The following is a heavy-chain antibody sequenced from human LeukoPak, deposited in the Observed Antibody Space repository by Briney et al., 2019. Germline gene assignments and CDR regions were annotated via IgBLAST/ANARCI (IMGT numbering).Heavy chain of an antibody. Sequence: GGSLRLSCAAFGFTFSSYAMSWVRQAPGKGLEWVSAISGSGGSTYYADSVKGRFTISRDNSKNTLYLQMNSQRAEDTAVYYCATGGGYSYGYKRDYFDYWGQGTLVTVSS. D-gene: IGHD5-18*01. V-gene: IGHV3-23*01. J-gene: IGHJ4*02. CDR1: GFTFSSYA. CDR2: ISGSGGST. CDR3: ATGGGYSYGYKRDYFDY.